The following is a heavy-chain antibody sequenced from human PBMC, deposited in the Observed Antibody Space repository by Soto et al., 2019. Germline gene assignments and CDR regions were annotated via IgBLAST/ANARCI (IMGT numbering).Heavy chain of an antibody. J-gene: IGHJ6*02. CDR2: IYYSGST. CDR3: ACNPRSYDFWSGYFYYYGMDV. V-gene: IGHV4-39*01. CDR1: GGSISSSSYY. D-gene: IGHD3-3*01. Sequence: QLQLQESGPGLVKPSETLSLTCTVSGGSISSSSYYWGWIRQPPGKGLEWIGSIYYSGSTYYNPSLKSRVTISVDTSKNQFSLKLSSVTAADSAVYYCACNPRSYDFWSGYFYYYGMDVWGQGTTVTVSS.